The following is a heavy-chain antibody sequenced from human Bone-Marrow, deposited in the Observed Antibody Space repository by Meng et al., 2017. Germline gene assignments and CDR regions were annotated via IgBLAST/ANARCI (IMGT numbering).Heavy chain of an antibody. CDR1: GFTFGDYA. D-gene: IGHD6-19*01. CDR3: TGRNGWAVDY. J-gene: IGHJ4*02. Sequence: GVLRLSCTVSGFTFGDYAMTWVRQAPGKGLEWVGFIRSKAYGGTTEYAASVKGRFTIARDDSKSIAYLQMNSLKTKDAAVYYCTGRNGWAVDYWGQGTLVTVSS. V-gene: IGHV3-49*04. CDR2: IRSKAYGGTT.